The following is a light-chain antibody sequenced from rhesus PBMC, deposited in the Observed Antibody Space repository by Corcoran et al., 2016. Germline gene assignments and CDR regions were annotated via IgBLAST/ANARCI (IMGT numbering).Light chain of an antibody. CDR2: GAS. Sequence: DIVMTQSPDSLAVSLGERVTINCKSSQSLLSSSDNKTYLAWYQQKPGRAPRVLIHGASPRESGVPNRFSGSGSGTDFTLTIGGLQAEDVAVYYCQQYYGSPLTFGGGTKVEIK. CDR1: QSLLSSSDNKTY. J-gene: IGKJ4*01. V-gene: IGKV4-1*01. CDR3: QQYYGSPLT.